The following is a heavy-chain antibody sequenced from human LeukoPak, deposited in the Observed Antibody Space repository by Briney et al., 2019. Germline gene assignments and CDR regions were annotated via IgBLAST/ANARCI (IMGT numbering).Heavy chain of an antibody. CDR3: AFRPMATSFDY. D-gene: IGHD5-24*01. CDR2: IIPIFGTA. CDR1: GGTFSSYA. V-gene: IGHV1-69*13. Sequence: ALVKVSCKASGGTFSSYAISWVRQAPGQGLEWMGGIIPIFGTANYAQKFQGRVTITADESTSTAYMELSSLRSEDTAVYYCAFRPMATSFDYWGQGTLVTVSS. J-gene: IGHJ4*02.